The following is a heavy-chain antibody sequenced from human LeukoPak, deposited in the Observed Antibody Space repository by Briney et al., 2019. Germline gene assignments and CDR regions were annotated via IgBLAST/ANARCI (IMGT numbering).Heavy chain of an antibody. CDR3: ARVGGYSGSYPFDY. Sequence: GGSLRLSCAASGFTVSSNYMSWVRQAPGKGLEWVSVIYSGGSTYYADSVKGRFTISRDNSKNTLYLQMNSLRAEDTAVYYCARVGGYSGSYPFDYWGQGTLVTVSS. CDR1: GFTVSSNY. CDR2: IYSGGST. J-gene: IGHJ4*02. V-gene: IGHV3-66*01. D-gene: IGHD1-26*01.